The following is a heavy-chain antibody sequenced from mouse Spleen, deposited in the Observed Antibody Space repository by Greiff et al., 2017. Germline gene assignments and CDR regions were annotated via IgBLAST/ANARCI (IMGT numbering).Heavy chain of an antibody. Sequence: QVQLQESGAELVRPGASVTLSCKASGYTFTDYEMHWVKPTPVHGLEWIGAINPDTGGTAYNQKFKGKAILTADKSSSTAYMQLRSLTSEDSAVYDCTRYAYYDYDYFDYWGQGTTLTVSS. V-gene: IGHV1-15*01. CDR3: TRYAYYDYDYFDY. CDR1: GYTFTDYE. J-gene: IGHJ2*01. D-gene: IGHD2-4*01. CDR2: INPDTGGT.